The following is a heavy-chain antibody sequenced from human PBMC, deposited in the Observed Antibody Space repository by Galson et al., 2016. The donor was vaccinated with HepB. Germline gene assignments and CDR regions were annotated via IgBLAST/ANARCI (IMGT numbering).Heavy chain of an antibody. J-gene: IGHJ4*02. CDR3: ARSPRSPRYDANAYYFDY. D-gene: IGHD4/OR15-4a*01. CDR1: GFSFPNYG. CDR2: TSGNGDST. Sequence: SLRLSCAASGFSFPNYGMTWVRQAPGKGLEWVSVTSGNGDSTYYADSVKGRFTISRDNSKDTLYLQMNSLRADDTAIYYCARSPRSPRYDANAYYFDYWGQGALVTVSS. V-gene: IGHV3-23*01.